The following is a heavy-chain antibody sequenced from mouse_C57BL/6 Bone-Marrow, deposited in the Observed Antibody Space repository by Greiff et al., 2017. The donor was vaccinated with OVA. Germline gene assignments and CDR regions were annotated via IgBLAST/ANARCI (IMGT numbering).Heavy chain of an antibody. V-gene: IGHV1-69*01. Sequence: QVQLQQPGAELVMPGASVKLSCKASGYTFTSYWMHWVKQRPGQGLEWIGEIDPSDSYTNYNQKFKGKSTLTVDKSSSTAYMQLSSLTSEESAVYYCAREGWLLRWFAYWGQGTLVTVSA. CDR2: IDPSDSYT. J-gene: IGHJ3*01. D-gene: IGHD2-3*01. CDR1: GYTFTSYW. CDR3: AREGWLLRWFAY.